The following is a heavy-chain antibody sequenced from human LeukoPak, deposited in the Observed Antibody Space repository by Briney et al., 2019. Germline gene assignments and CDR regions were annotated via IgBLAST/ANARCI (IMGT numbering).Heavy chain of an antibody. V-gene: IGHV4-39*01. D-gene: IGHD3-22*01. J-gene: IGHJ4*02. CDR3: ARQRDYYDSSGQSDFDS. Sequence: SETLSLTCSVPGGSIRSSGYFWGWIRQPPGKALEWIGSIYYGGTTYYNPSLKSRVTISVDTSKKQFSLKLSSVTAADTAFYYCARQRDYYDSSGQSDFDSWGQGALVTVSS. CDR2: IYYGGTT. CDR1: GGSIRSSGYF.